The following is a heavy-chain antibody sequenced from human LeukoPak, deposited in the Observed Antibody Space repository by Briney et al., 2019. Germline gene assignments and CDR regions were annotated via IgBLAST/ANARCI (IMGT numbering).Heavy chain of an antibody. CDR2: VSSSGSTI. CDR3: ARYPYYYDSSGYYRFYYGMDV. J-gene: IGHJ6*02. Sequence: GGSLRLSCAASGFTFSSYEMNWDRQAPGKGLEWVSYVSSSGSTIYYADSVKGRFTISRDNAKNSLYLQMNSLRAEDTAVYYCARYPYYYDSSGYYRFYYGMDVWGQGTTVTVSS. V-gene: IGHV3-48*03. CDR1: GFTFSSYE. D-gene: IGHD3-22*01.